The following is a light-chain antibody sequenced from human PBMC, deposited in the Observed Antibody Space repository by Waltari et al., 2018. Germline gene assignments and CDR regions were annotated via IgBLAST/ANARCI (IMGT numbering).Light chain of an antibody. CDR2: GAS. Sequence: EIVLTQSPGTLSLSPGERATLSCRASQSVSRALVGYQQKPGQAPRLLIYGASNRATGIPDRFSGSGSGTDFSLTISSLEPEDFAVYYCQHYLRLPATFGQGTKVEIK. J-gene: IGKJ1*01. CDR1: QSVSRA. V-gene: IGKV3-20*01. CDR3: QHYLRLPAT.